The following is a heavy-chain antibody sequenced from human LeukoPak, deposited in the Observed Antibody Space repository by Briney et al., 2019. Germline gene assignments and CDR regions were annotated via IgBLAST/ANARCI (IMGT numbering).Heavy chain of an antibody. Sequence: PGGPLRLSCAASEFTFSRYPMQWVRQAPGKGLEWVAVISTDGRDIKYADSVKGRFTISRDNSKNTLSLQMNGLRGDDTAIYYCARDAQIAAAAYYFDYWGQGTLVTVSS. J-gene: IGHJ4*02. CDR2: ISTDGRDI. CDR1: EFTFSRYP. CDR3: ARDAQIAAAAYYFDY. V-gene: IGHV3-30*04. D-gene: IGHD6-13*01.